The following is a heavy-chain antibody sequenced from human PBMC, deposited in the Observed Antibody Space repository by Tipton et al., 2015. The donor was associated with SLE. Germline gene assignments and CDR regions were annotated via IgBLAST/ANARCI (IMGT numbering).Heavy chain of an antibody. D-gene: IGHD3-22*01. CDR1: GGSISSSSYY. Sequence: TLSLTCTVSGGSISSSSYYWGWIRQPPGKGLEWIGSIYYSGSTNYNPSLKSRVTISVDTAKNQFSLKLSSVTAADTAVYYCARVPTYYYDSSGYSGRLYNWFDPWGQGSLVTVSS. V-gene: IGHV4-39*07. CDR2: IYYSGST. CDR3: ARVPTYYYDSSGYSGRLYNWFDP. J-gene: IGHJ5*02.